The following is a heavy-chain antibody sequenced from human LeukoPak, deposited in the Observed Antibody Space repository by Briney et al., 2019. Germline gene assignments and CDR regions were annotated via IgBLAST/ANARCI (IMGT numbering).Heavy chain of an antibody. V-gene: IGHV3-21*01. J-gene: IGHJ4*02. CDR1: GFTFSSYS. CDR3: ARDRSYDYVLSDY. CDR2: ISSSSSYI. Sequence: GGSLRLSCAASGFTFSSYSMNWVRQAPGKGLEWVSSISSSSSYIYYADSVKGRFTISRDNAKNSLYLQMNSLRAEDTAVYYCARDRSYDYVLSDYWGQGTLVTVSS. D-gene: IGHD3-16*01.